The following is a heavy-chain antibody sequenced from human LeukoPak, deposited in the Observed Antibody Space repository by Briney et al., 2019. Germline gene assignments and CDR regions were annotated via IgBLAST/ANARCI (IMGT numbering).Heavy chain of an antibody. J-gene: IGHJ5*02. CDR1: GFRFSSYW. V-gene: IGHV3-7*01. Sequence: QSGGSLRLSCAASGFRFSSYWMTWVRQAPGKGLEWVANLNQDGSDKKYVDSVKGRFTISRDNAKNSLYLQMNSLRVEDTALYYCARDAHDYASESWGQGTLVTVSS. CDR3: ARDAHDYASES. CDR2: LNQDGSDK. D-gene: IGHD2-2*01.